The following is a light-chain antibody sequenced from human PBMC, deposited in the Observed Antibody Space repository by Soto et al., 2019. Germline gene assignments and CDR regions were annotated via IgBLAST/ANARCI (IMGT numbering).Light chain of an antibody. J-gene: IGKJ1*01. V-gene: IGKV1-5*01. CDR2: DAS. Sequence: DIQMTQSPSTLSASVGDRVTITCRASQSIRSWLAWYQQKPGKAPKLLISDASRLKSGVPSRFSGSGSGTEFTLTISSLQPYDFATYYCHQYNSFSPWTFGQGTKVEIK. CDR1: QSIRSW. CDR3: HQYNSFSPWT.